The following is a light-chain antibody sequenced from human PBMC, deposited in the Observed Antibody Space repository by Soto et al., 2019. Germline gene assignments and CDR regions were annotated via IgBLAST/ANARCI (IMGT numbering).Light chain of an antibody. CDR1: QGINTY. CDR3: QKYNSAPFT. CDR2: AAS. V-gene: IGKV1-27*01. J-gene: IGKJ3*01. Sequence: DIQMTQSPSSLSASVGDRVTITCRASQGINTYLARYQQKPGKVPKLLIYAASTLQSGVPSRFSGSRSATDFTLTISSLQPEDVATYYFQKYNSAPFTFGPGTKVDIK.